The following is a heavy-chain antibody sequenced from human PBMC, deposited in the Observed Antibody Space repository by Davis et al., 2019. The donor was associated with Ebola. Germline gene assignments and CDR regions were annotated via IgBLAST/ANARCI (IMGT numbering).Heavy chain of an antibody. Sequence: HSQTLSLTCAISGDSVSRNSGAWNWLRQSPSRGLEWLGRTYYRSKWYNDYAVPVKSRIAINPDTPKNQISLQLNSVTPEDTAMYYCVRGWYRSGLDVWGQGTTVTVSS. D-gene: IGHD6-19*01. CDR3: VRGWYRSGLDV. CDR2: TYYRSKWYN. CDR1: GDSVSRNSGA. J-gene: IGHJ6*02. V-gene: IGHV6-1*01.